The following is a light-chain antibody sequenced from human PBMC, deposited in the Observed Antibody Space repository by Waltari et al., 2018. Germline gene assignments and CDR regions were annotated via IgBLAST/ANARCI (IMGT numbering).Light chain of an antibody. CDR1: QSVSSY. J-gene: IGKJ2*01. CDR3: QQRSNWPPRYT. V-gene: IGKV3-11*01. Sequence: IVLTQSPATLSLSPGERATLSCRASQSVSSYLAWYQQKPGQAPRLLSYDASNRATGIPARFSGSGSGTDFTLTISSLEPEDFAVYYCQQRSNWPPRYTFGQGTKLEIK. CDR2: DAS.